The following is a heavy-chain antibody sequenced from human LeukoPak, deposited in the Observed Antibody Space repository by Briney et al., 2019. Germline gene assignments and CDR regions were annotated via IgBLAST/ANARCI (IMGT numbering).Heavy chain of an antibody. CDR2: IYYSGST. D-gene: IGHD3-10*01. CDR3: ARDTVVPTQWFGEHDAFDI. V-gene: IGHV4-61*01. J-gene: IGHJ3*02. Sequence: SETLSLTCTVSGGSVSSGSYYWSWIRQPPGKGLEWIGYIYYSGSTNYNPSLKSRVTMSVDTSKNQFSLKLSSVTAADTAVYYCARDTVVPTQWFGEHDAFDIWGQGTMVTVSS. CDR1: GGSVSSGSYY.